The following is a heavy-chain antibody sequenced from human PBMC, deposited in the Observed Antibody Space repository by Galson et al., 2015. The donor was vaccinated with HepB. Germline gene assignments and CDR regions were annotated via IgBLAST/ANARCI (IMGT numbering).Heavy chain of an antibody. Sequence: SVKVSCKASGYTFTIYDMNWVRQAPGQGLEWMGWIKTNTGNPTYAQGFTGRLVFTLDTSVSTAYLQISSLKTEDSAVDYCARAVLLGFGDPAIDYWGQGTLVTVSS. CDR1: GYTFTIYD. CDR3: ARAVLLGFGDPAIDY. J-gene: IGHJ4*02. V-gene: IGHV7-4-1*02. D-gene: IGHD3-10*01. CDR2: IKTNTGNP.